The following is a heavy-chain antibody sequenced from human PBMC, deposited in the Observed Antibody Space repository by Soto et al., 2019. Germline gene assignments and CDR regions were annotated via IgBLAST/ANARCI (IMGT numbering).Heavy chain of an antibody. Sequence: EVQLLESGGGLVQPGGSLRLSCAASGFTFSSYAMSWVRQAPGKGLEWVSAISGSGGSTYYADSVKGRFTISRDNSKNTLYLQMNSLRAEDTAVYYCAKDHGYYYDSSGYFDYWGQGTLVTVSS. J-gene: IGHJ4*02. CDR1: GFTFSSYA. V-gene: IGHV3-23*01. CDR3: AKDHGYYYDSSGYFDY. CDR2: ISGSGGST. D-gene: IGHD3-22*01.